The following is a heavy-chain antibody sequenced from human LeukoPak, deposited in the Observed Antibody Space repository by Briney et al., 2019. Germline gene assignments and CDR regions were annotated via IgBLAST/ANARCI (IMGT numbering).Heavy chain of an antibody. CDR2: IYYSGST. Sequence: SQTLSLTCTVSGGSISSGGYYWSWIRQHPGKGLEWIGYIYYSGSTYYSPSLKSRVTISVDTSKNQFSLKLSSVTAADTAVYYCARVNDFWSGPRAYYFDYWGQGTLVTVSS. CDR1: GGSISSGGYY. CDR3: ARVNDFWSGPRAYYFDY. V-gene: IGHV4-31*03. D-gene: IGHD3-3*01. J-gene: IGHJ4*02.